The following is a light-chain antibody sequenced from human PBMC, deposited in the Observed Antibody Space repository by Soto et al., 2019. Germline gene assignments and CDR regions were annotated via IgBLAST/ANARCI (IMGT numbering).Light chain of an antibody. J-gene: IGKJ5*01. CDR1: QSVSNNY. Sequence: EIVLTKSPGTLSLSTGERATLSCRASQSVSNNYLAWYQQKPGQAPRLLIYGASSRATGIPDRFSGSGSGTDFTLTISRLEPEDFAVYYCQQHGTSPITFGQGTRLEI. CDR3: QQHGTSPIT. V-gene: IGKV3-20*01. CDR2: GAS.